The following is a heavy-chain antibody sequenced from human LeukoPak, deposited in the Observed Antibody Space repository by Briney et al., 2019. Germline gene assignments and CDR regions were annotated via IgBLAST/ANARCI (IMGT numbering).Heavy chain of an antibody. J-gene: IGHJ5*02. V-gene: IGHV3-23*01. CDR2: ISNDGGGT. Sequence: GGSLRLSCAASGFTFNNYLMSWVRQAPGKGLEWVSAISNDGGGTQYADFVEGRFTISRDNSKNTLFLQMSSLRAEDTALYYCAKGSSGYFADLWGQGTLVTVSS. CDR1: GFTFNNYL. CDR3: AKGSSGYFADL. D-gene: IGHD3-22*01.